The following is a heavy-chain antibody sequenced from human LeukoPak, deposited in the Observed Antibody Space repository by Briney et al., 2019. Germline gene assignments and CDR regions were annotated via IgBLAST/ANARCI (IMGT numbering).Heavy chain of an antibody. V-gene: IGHV3-11*05. CDR3: ARERITMVGGVIEAYYFDY. J-gene: IGHJ4*02. CDR2: ISGSSSRGTYI. Sequence: PGGSLRLSCAASGFTFSDYYMTWIRQAPGKGLEWVSYISGSSSRGTYIDYADSVKGRFTISRDNAKNSLYLQMDSLRAEDTAVYYCARERITMVGGVIEAYYFDYWGQGTLVTVSS. CDR1: GFTFSDYY. D-gene: IGHD3-10*01.